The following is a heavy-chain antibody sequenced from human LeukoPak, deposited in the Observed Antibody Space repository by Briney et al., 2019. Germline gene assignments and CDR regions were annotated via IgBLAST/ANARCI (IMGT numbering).Heavy chain of an antibody. CDR1: GFTFSNYW. V-gene: IGHV3-74*01. D-gene: IGHD3-3*01. J-gene: IGHJ3*02. CDR3: IRNVQSGFDI. Sequence: GGSLRLSCAASGFTFSNYWMHWVRQAPGKGLAWVSRINFDGSSTNYADSVKGRFTISRDNAKNTLYLQMNSLRAEDTAVYYCIRNVQSGFDIWGQGTMVTVSS. CDR2: INFDGSST.